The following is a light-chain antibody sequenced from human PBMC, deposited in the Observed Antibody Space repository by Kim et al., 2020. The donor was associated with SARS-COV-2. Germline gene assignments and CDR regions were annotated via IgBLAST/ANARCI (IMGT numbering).Light chain of an antibody. V-gene: IGKV1-39*01. CDR2: GAS. J-gene: IGKJ1*01. CDR1: QTVGSH. Sequence: DIQMTQSPLSLSASVGDTVTITRRASQTVGSHLNWFQHKPGKVPKLLIFGASNLQRGAPSRFSASGSGTDFTLTISSLQPEDFVTYYCQQTYSIPTFGPGTKVDIK. CDR3: QQTYSIPT.